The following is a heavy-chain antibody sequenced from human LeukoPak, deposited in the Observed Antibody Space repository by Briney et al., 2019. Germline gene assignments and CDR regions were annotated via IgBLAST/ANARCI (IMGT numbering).Heavy chain of an antibody. Sequence: SGGSLRLSCAASGFTFSSYWMSWVRQAPGKGLEWVANIKQDGSEKYYVDSVKGRFTISRDNAKNSLYLQMNSLRAEDTAVYYCARDCPHYYDSSARTRVQYYYYYGMDVWGQGTTVTVSS. CDR1: GFTFSSYW. CDR3: ARDCPHYYDSSARTRVQYYYYYGMDV. V-gene: IGHV3-7*01. D-gene: IGHD3-22*01. CDR2: IKQDGSEK. J-gene: IGHJ6*02.